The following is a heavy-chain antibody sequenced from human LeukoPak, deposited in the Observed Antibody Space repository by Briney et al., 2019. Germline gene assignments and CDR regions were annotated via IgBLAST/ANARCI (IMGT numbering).Heavy chain of an antibody. CDR1: GYSFNTYW. J-gene: IGHJ4*02. V-gene: IGHV5-51*01. Sequence: GESLKISCKGSGYSFNTYWIAWVRQMPGKCLEWMDITYPGDSDTRYSPSFQGQVTISADESISTAYLHWSSLKASDTAMYYCARQADYNVLTGYFKGHLDYWGQGTLVTVSS. CDR3: ARQADYNVLTGYFKGHLDY. CDR2: TYPGDSDT. D-gene: IGHD3-9*01.